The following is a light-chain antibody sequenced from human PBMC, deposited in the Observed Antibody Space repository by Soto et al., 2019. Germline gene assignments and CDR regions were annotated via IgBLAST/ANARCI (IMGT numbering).Light chain of an antibody. CDR2: GAS. CDR1: QSVGSN. V-gene: IGKV3-15*01. J-gene: IGKJ2*01. CDR3: QQYNNWPYT. Sequence: EIVMTQSPATLSVSPGERATLSCRASQSVGSNLAWYQQRPGQAPRPLIYGASTRAFGIPPRFSGSGSGTEFTLTISSLQSEDFVVYYCQQYNNWPYTFGRGTKLEIK.